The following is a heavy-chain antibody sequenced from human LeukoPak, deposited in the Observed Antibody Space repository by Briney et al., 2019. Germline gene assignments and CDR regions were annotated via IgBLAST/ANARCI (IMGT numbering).Heavy chain of an antibody. CDR2: ISAYNGNT. CDR1: GYTFINYG. J-gene: IGHJ4*02. V-gene: IGHV1-18*01. Sequence: GASVKVSCKASGYTFINYGINWVRQAPGQGLEWMGWISAYNGNTNYAQSLQGRVTMTTDTSTSTVYMEMRSLTSDDTAVYYCARDLDQYNGRFGGFGHDFWGQGTQVTVSS. CDR3: ARDLDQYNGRFGGFGHDF. D-gene: IGHD3-10*01.